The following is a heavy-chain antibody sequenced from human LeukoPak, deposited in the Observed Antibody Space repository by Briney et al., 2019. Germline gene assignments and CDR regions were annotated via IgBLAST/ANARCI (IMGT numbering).Heavy chain of an antibody. Sequence: KAGGSLRLSCAASGFTFSDYYMSWIRQAPGKGLEWVSYISSSSSYTNYADSVKGRFTISRDNAKNSLYLQMNSLRAEDTAVYYCARAFYYDSSGHEYYFDYWGQGTLVTVSS. CDR1: GFTFSDYY. V-gene: IGHV3-11*06. D-gene: IGHD3-22*01. J-gene: IGHJ4*02. CDR3: ARAFYYDSSGHEYYFDY. CDR2: ISSSSSYT.